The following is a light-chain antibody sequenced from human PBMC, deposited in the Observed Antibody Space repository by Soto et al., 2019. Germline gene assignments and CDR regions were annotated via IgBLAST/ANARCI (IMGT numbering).Light chain of an antibody. CDR1: QGISNY. J-gene: IGKJ1*01. CDR2: AAS. CDR3: QKYNSAAWT. Sequence: DIPMTQSPSSLSASVGDRVTITCRASQGISNYLAWYQQKPGKVPKLLIYAASTLQSGLPSRFSGSGSGTDFTLTISSLQPEDVATYYCQKYNSAAWTFGQGTKVEIK. V-gene: IGKV1-27*01.